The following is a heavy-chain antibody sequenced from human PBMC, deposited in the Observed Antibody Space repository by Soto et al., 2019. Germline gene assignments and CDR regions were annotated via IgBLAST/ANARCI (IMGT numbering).Heavy chain of an antibody. CDR3: AKGGQLLTEGGGY. D-gene: IGHD2-2*01. J-gene: IGHJ4*02. CDR1: GFTFDDYA. CDR2: ISWNSGSI. Sequence: EVQLVESGGGLVQPGRSLRLSCAASGFTFDDYAMHWVRQAPGKGLEWVSGISWNSGSIGYADSVKGRFTISRDNAKNSLYRQMRSLRAEDTALYYCAKGGQLLTEGGGYWGQGTLVTVSS. V-gene: IGHV3-9*01.